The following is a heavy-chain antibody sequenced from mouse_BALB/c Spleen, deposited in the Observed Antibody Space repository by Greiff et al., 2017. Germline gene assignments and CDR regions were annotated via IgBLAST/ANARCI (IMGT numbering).Heavy chain of an antibody. CDR1: GFTFSSFG. CDR3: ARGGLYYGNPHWYFDV. D-gene: IGHD2-1*01. CDR2: ISSGSSTI. V-gene: IGHV5-17*02. Sequence: VESGGGLVQPGGSRKLSCAASGFTFSSFGMHWVRQAPEKGLEWVAYISSGSSTIYYADTVKGRFTISRDNPKNTLFLQMTSLRSEDTAMYYCARGGLYYGNPHWYFDVWGAGTTVTVSS. J-gene: IGHJ1*01.